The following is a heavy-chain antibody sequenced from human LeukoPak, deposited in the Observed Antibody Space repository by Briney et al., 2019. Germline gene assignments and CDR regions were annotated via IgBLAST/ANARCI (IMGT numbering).Heavy chain of an antibody. D-gene: IGHD6-13*01. V-gene: IGHV3-33*06. CDR3: TKVAAAGSGYFDY. CDR1: GFTFSSYG. CDR2: IWYDGSNK. J-gene: IGHJ4*02. Sequence: PGRSLRLSCAASGFTFSSYGMHWVRLAPGKGLEWVAVIWYDGSNKYYADSVKGRFTISRDNSKNTLYLQMNSLRAEDTAVYYCTKVAAAGSGYFDYWGEGTQVTVSS.